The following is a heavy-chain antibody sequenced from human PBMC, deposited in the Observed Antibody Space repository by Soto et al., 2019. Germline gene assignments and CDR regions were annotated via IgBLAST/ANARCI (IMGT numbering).Heavy chain of an antibody. D-gene: IGHD2-8*01. CDR3: AISYCTNGVCYSDY. Sequence: ASETLSLTCAVYGGSFSGYYWSWIRQPPGKGLEWIGEINHSGSTKYNPSLKSRDTISVDTSKNQFSLKLSSVTAADTAVYYCAISYCTNGVCYSDYWGQGTLVTVSS. V-gene: IGHV4-34*01. CDR2: INHSGST. CDR1: GGSFSGYY. J-gene: IGHJ4*02.